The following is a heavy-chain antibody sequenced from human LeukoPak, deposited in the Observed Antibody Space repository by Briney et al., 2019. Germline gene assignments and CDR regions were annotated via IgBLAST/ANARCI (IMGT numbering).Heavy chain of an antibody. J-gene: IGHJ4*02. Sequence: SETLSLTCAVYGGSFSGYYWSWIRQPPGKGLEWIGEINHSGSTNYNPSLKSRVTISVDTSKNQFSLKLSSVTAADTAVYYCASLVRVVTAAGQGYWGQGTLVTVSS. V-gene: IGHV4-34*01. CDR3: ASLVRVVTAAGQGY. D-gene: IGHD2-2*01. CDR2: INHSGST. CDR1: GGSFSGYY.